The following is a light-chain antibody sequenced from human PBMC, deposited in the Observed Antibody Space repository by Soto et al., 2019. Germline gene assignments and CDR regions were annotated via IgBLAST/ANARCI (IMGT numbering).Light chain of an antibody. V-gene: IGKV3D-20*02. Sequence: EIVLTQSPGTLSLSPGERATLSCRASQSVSNNYLAWYQQKPGQAPRLLIYDASSRATGIPDRFSGGGSGTDFTLTISRLEPEDFAVYYCQQRSNWPSWTFGQGTKVDIK. CDR2: DAS. CDR3: QQRSNWPSWT. J-gene: IGKJ1*01. CDR1: QSVSNNY.